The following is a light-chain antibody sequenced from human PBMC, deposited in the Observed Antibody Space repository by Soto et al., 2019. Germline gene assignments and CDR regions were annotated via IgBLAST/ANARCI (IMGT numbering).Light chain of an antibody. V-gene: IGKV3D-20*01. Sequence: EIVLTQSPATLSLSPGERATLSCGASQSVSSSYLAWYQQKPGLAPRLLMYDASSRATGIPDRFSGSGSGTDFTLTISRLEPEDFAVHYRQQYRSSPYTFGQGTKLEIK. CDR2: DAS. CDR3: QQYRSSPYT. CDR1: QSVSSSY. J-gene: IGKJ2*01.